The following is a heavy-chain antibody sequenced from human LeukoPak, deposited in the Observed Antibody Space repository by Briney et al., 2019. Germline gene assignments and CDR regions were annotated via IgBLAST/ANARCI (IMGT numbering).Heavy chain of an antibody. Sequence: GGSLRLSCAASGYTFSSYWMSWVRQAPAKGLEWVANIKQDGSEKYYVDSVKGRFTISRDNAKNSLYLQMNSLRAEDTAVYYCARDLTGYYPSGLGPGDYWGQGTLVTVSS. D-gene: IGHD3-9*01. J-gene: IGHJ4*02. V-gene: IGHV3-7*01. CDR1: GYTFSSYW. CDR3: ARDLTGYYPSGLGPGDY. CDR2: IKQDGSEK.